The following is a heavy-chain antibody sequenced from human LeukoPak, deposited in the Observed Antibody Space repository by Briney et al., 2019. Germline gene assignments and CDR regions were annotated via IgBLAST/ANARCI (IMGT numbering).Heavy chain of an antibody. Sequence: GGSLRLSCAASGFTFSNYWMIWVRQAPGKGLEWVGNIKQDGSEKRYADSVRGRFTISRDNSKNTLYLQMNSLRAEDTAVYYCATRGTSPTKYFQQWGQGTLVTVSS. J-gene: IGHJ1*01. V-gene: IGHV3-7*05. CDR2: IKQDGSEK. CDR3: ATRGTSPTKYFQQ. CDR1: GFTFSNYW. D-gene: IGHD1-1*01.